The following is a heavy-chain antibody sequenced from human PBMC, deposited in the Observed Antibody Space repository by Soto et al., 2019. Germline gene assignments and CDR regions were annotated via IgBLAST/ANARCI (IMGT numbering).Heavy chain of an antibody. CDR1: GFTFSIYN. CDR3: ARVQLLPGNLYYYYMDV. D-gene: IGHD2-2*01. Sequence: EGQLVESGGGLVKPGGSLRLSCVASGFTFSIYNMNWVRQAPGKGLEWVSFISGRSTYTYYADSVKGRFSISRDDAKNSLYLQMNSLRAEDTAVYYCARVQLLPGNLYYYYMDVWGKGTTVTVS. J-gene: IGHJ6*03. V-gene: IGHV3-21*02. CDR2: ISGRSTYT.